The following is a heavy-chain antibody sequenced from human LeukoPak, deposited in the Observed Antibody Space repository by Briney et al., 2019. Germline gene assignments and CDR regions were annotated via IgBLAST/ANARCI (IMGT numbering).Heavy chain of an antibody. Sequence: PSETLSLTCAVSGYSISSNYYWNWIRQPPGKGLEWIGQINRFGNTNYNPSLKSRVTISVDTSKNQFSLRLNSVTAADTAVYYCAGNSSSPRPSDYWGQGTLVTVSS. CDR1: GYSISSNYY. V-gene: IGHV4-34*01. D-gene: IGHD6-6*01. J-gene: IGHJ4*02. CDR2: INRFGNT. CDR3: AGNSSSPRPSDY.